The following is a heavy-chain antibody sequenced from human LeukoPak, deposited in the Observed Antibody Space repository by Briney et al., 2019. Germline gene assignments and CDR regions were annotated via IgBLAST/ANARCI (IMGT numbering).Heavy chain of an antibody. V-gene: IGHV3-33*08. CDR3: ARDRGSYGYGASDY. CDR2: IWSDVSNK. Sequence: GGSLRLSCAGSGFTFSTYVIHWVRQAPGKGLEWVAVIWSDVSNKYYVDSVKGRFTISRDNSKNTLYLQMNSLRAEDTALYYCARDRGSYGYGASDYWGQGTLVTVSS. D-gene: IGHD5-18*01. J-gene: IGHJ4*02. CDR1: GFTFSTYV.